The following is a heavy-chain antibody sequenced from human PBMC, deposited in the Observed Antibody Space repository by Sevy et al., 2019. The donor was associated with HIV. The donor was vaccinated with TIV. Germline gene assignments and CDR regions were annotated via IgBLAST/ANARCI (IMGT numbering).Heavy chain of an antibody. J-gene: IGHJ4*02. D-gene: IGHD2-8*01. CDR1: GFTFSKYS. CDR2: LSLGCGEI. V-gene: IGHV3-23*01. Sequence: GGSLRLSCAASGFTFSKYSMSWVRQPPGKGLEWVSTLSLGCGEINYADSVKGRFTISRDNSKSPVYLQMNNLRPEETAVYYCAREGCTKPHDYWGQGTLVTVSS. CDR3: AREGCTKPHDY.